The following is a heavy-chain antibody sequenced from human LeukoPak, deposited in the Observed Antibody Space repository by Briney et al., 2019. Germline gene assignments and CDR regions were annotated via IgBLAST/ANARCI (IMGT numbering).Heavy chain of an antibody. CDR3: AVVYYDILTGYYSTLYYYGMDA. J-gene: IGHJ6*02. D-gene: IGHD3-9*01. V-gene: IGHV7-4-1*02. CDR1: GYTFTSYA. Sequence: ASVKVSCKASGYTFTSYAMNWVRQAPGQGLEWMGWINTNTGNPTYAQGFTGRFVFSLDTSVSTAYLQISSLKAEDTAVYYCAVVYYDILTGYYSTLYYYGMDAWGQGTTVTVSS. CDR2: INTNTGNP.